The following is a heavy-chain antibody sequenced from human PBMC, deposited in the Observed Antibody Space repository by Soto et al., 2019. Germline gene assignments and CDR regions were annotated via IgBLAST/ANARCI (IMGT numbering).Heavy chain of an antibody. CDR2: IYPGDSDT. Sequence: PGESLKISCKGSGYSFTSYWIGWVRQMPGKGLEWMGIIYPGDSDTRYSPSFQGQVTISADKSISTAYLQWSSLKASDPAMYYCARYSSSSAYYYYGMDVWGQGTTVTVSS. CDR3: ARYSSSSAYYYYGMDV. V-gene: IGHV5-51*01. CDR1: GYSFTSYW. J-gene: IGHJ6*02. D-gene: IGHD6-6*01.